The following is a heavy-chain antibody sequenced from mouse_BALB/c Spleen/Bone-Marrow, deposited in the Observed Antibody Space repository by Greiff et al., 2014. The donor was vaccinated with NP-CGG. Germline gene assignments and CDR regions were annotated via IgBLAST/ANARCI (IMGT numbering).Heavy chain of an antibody. V-gene: IGHV1S81*02. CDR3: TRGRRDAMDY. CDR2: IYPSNGGN. CDR1: GYTFTSYY. J-gene: IGHJ4*01. Sequence: QVQLQQSGAELVKPGASVKLSCKASGYTFTSYYMYWVKQRPGQGLEWIGEIYPSNGGNNFNEKFKSKATLTVDKSSSTAYMQLSSLESEESAVYYCTRGRRDAMDYWGQGTSVTVSS.